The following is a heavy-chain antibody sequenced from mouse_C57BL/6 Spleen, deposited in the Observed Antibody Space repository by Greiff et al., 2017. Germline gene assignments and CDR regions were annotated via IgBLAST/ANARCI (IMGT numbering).Heavy chain of an antibody. J-gene: IGHJ2*01. V-gene: IGHV1-26*01. CDR3: ARPGGRSNYYFDY. Sequence: EVQLQQSGPELVKPGASVKISCKASGYTFTDYYMNWVKQSHGKSLEWIGDINPNNGGTSYNQKFKGKATLTVDKSSSTAYMARRSLASEDSAVYYCARPGGRSNYYFDYWGQGTTLTVSS. D-gene: IGHD2-5*01. CDR1: GYTFTDYY. CDR2: INPNNGGT.